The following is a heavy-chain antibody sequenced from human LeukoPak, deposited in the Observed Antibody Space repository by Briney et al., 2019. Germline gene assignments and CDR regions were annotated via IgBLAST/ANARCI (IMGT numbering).Heavy chain of an antibody. CDR1: GGSISSYY. Sequence: PSETLSLTCTVSGGSISSYYWSWIRQPPGEGLEWIGYIYYSGSTNSNPSLKSRGTVSVDTSKNQFSLRLSSVTAADPAVYYCARHEPYYYDSSDYWGYYFDYWGQGTLVTVSS. D-gene: IGHD3-22*01. V-gene: IGHV4-59*08. J-gene: IGHJ4*02. CDR3: ARHEPYYYDSSDYWGYYFDY. CDR2: IYYSGST.